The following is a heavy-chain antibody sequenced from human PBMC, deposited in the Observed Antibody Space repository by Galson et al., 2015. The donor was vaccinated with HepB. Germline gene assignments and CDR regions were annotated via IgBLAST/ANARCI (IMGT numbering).Heavy chain of an antibody. Sequence: SLRLSCAASGFTFSSYAMHWVRQAPGKGLEWVAVISNDGSNKYYADSVKGRFTISRDNSKNTLYLQMNSLRAEDTAVYYCARDFREELAFDIWGQGTMVTGSS. J-gene: IGHJ3*02. D-gene: IGHD3-10*01. CDR1: GFTFSSYA. CDR2: ISNDGSNK. V-gene: IGHV3-30-3*01. CDR3: ARDFREELAFDI.